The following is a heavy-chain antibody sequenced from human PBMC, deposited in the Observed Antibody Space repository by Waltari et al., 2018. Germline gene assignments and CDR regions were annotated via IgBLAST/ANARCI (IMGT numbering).Heavy chain of an antibody. J-gene: IGHJ4*02. CDR3: AREGSHLTTVNDY. D-gene: IGHD4-17*01. CDR2: LNPRSGET. CDR1: GYTFTAYY. V-gene: IGHV1-2*02. Sequence: QEHLVQSGAEVKKPGASVRVSCKASGYTFTAYYIHWVRQAPGQGLQWMGWLNPRSGETKFTQKFQGRVTMTRDTSLNTAYMEISSLVFDDTAVYYCAREGSHLTTVNDYWGQGTQVIVSS.